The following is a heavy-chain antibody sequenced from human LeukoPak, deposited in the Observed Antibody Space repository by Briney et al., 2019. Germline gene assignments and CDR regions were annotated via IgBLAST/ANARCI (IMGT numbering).Heavy chain of an antibody. Sequence: GGSLRLSCAASGFTFSSYWMSWVRQAPGKGLEWVANIKQDGSEKYYVDSVKGRFTISRDNAKNSLYLQMNSLRAEDTAVYYCAREGGYSYGNNWFDPWGQGTLVTVSS. CDR2: IKQDGSEK. D-gene: IGHD5-18*01. CDR1: GFTFSSYW. V-gene: IGHV3-7*01. J-gene: IGHJ5*02. CDR3: AREGGYSYGNNWFDP.